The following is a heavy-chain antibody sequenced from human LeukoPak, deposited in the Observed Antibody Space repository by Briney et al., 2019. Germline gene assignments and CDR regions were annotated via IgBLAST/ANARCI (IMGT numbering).Heavy chain of an antibody. D-gene: IGHD6-13*01. Sequence: ASVKVSCKASGYTFTSYAMNWVRQAPGQGLEWMGWINTNTGNPTYAQGFTGRFVFSLDTSVSTAYLQISSLKAEDTAVYYCARVSSSWLRFYYYYMDVWGKGTSVTVSS. CDR1: GYTFTSYA. CDR2: INTNTGNP. CDR3: ARVSSSWLRFYYYYMDV. J-gene: IGHJ6*03. V-gene: IGHV7-4-1*02.